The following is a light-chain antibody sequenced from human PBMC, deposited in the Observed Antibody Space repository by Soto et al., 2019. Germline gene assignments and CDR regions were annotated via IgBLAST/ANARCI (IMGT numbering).Light chain of an antibody. CDR3: QVGGA. Sequence: SYELTQPPSVSVAPGKTARITCGGNNIGSKSVHWYQQKPGQAPVVVMYYDSDRPSGIPERFSGSNSGNTATLTLSRVEAGDEADYYCQVGGAFGGGPKLTVL. CDR2: YDS. CDR1: NIGSKS. J-gene: IGLJ2*01. V-gene: IGLV3-21*01.